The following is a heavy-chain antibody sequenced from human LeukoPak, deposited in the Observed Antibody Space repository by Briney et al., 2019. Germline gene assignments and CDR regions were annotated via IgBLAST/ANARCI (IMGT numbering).Heavy chain of an antibody. D-gene: IGHD1-26*01. V-gene: IGHV3-11*01. CDR1: GFSFSDFY. CDR2: IGTRSNPI. CDR3: AREARGSGRDFDY. J-gene: IGHJ4*02. Sequence: GVSLRLSCAASGFSFSDFYMSWIRQAPGMGLEWIAYIGTRSNPIYYADSVKGRVTISRDDAKNSLYLQMNSLRDEDTAVYFCAREARGSGRDFDYWGQGILVTVSS.